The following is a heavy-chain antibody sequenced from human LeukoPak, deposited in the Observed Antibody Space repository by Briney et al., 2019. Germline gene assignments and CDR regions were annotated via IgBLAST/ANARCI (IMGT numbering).Heavy chain of an antibody. D-gene: IGHD3-3*01. CDR3: ARGLAYYNFWSAFYFFDY. CDR1: GGSTSSGENY. J-gene: IGHJ4*02. CDR2: IYHSGST. V-gene: IGHV4-30-4*08. Sequence: SETLSLTCTVSGGSTSSGENYWTWVRQPPGKGLEWLGCIYHSGSTYYNPSLKSRVTMSVDTSKNQFSLKLTSVTAADTAVYYCARGLAYYNFWSAFYFFDYWGQGALVTVSS.